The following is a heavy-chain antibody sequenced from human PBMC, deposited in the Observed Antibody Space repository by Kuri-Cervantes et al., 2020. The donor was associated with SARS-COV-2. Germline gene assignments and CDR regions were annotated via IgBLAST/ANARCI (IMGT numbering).Heavy chain of an antibody. D-gene: IGHD2-15*01. CDR1: GFSLSRYT. CDR3: ASELGYRSGGSCYPFDY. CDR2: ISGSGSYM. V-gene: IGHV3-21*01. J-gene: IGHJ4*02. Sequence: GESLKISCAASGFSLSRYTMNWVRQAPGKALEWVSSISGSGSYMYYADSVKGRFTISKESGENSLYLHMNSLRGDDTAVYYCASELGYRSGGSCYPFDYWGQGTLVTVSS.